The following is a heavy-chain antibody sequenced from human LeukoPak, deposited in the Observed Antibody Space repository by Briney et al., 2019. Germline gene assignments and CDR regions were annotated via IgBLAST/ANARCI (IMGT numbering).Heavy chain of an antibody. CDR1: GFTVSSNY. Sequence: GGSLRLSCAASGFTVSSNYMSWVRQAPGKGLEWVSVIYSGGSTYYADSVKGRFTISRDNSKNTLYLQMNSLRAEDTAVYYCARVGDFWSGYYTGLDYWGQGTLVTVSS. J-gene: IGHJ4*02. D-gene: IGHD3-3*01. CDR3: ARVGDFWSGYYTGLDY. V-gene: IGHV3-66*01. CDR2: IYSGGST.